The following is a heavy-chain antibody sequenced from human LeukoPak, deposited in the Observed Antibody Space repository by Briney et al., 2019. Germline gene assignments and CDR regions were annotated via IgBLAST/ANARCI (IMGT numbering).Heavy chain of an antibody. J-gene: IGHJ4*02. Sequence: SETLSLPCTVCGGFLSRYYWRWVRGPPGKGLVCIGYNYYIGSTHYNPSLNSRVTISVDTSKNQFSLKLSSVTAADTAVYYCATFYSLGYCSGGSCYETDYWGQGTLVTVSS. CDR1: GGFLSRYY. V-gene: IGHV4-59*01. CDR2: NYYIGST. CDR3: ATFYSLGYCSGGSCYETDY. D-gene: IGHD2-15*01.